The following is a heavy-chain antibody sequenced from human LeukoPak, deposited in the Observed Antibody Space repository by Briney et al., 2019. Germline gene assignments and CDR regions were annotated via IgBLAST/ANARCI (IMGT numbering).Heavy chain of an antibody. CDR2: INTGGSST. V-gene: IGHV3-74*01. Sequence: GESLRLSCAASGFTFSTYWMHWVRQAPGKGLVWVSRINTGGSSTFYADSVKGRFTFSRDNTKNTLYLQMNSLRAEDTAVYFNGGSTSSGSLGYWGQGTLVSVSS. D-gene: IGHD6-19*01. CDR1: GFTFSTYW. CDR3: GGSTSSGSLGY. J-gene: IGHJ4*02.